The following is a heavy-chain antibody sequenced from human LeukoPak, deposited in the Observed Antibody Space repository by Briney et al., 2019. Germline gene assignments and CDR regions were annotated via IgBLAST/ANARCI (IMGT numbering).Heavy chain of an antibody. Sequence: SETLSLTCTVSGGSISSYYWSWIRQPPGKGLEWIGYIYYSGSTNYNPSLKSRVTISVDSSKNQFSLKLTSVTAADTAVYYCARGYSSSWYYFDYWGQGTLVTVSS. CDR1: GGSISSYY. CDR3: ARGYSSSWYYFDY. D-gene: IGHD6-13*01. V-gene: IGHV4-59*01. J-gene: IGHJ4*02. CDR2: IYYSGST.